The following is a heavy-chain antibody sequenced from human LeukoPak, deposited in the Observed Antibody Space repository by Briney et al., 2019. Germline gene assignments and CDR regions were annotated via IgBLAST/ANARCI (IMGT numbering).Heavy chain of an antibody. J-gene: IGHJ3*02. D-gene: IGHD3-10*01. Sequence: PSETLSLTCTVSGGSISSGGYYWSWIRQPPGKGLEWIGYIYHSGDAYYNPSLKSRATIPVDKSKNQFSLKLSSVTAADTAVHYCARDIDYYGSGSSDAFDIWGQGTMVTVSS. CDR2: IYHSGDA. V-gene: IGHV4-30-2*01. CDR3: ARDIDYYGSGSSDAFDI. CDR1: GGSISSGGYY.